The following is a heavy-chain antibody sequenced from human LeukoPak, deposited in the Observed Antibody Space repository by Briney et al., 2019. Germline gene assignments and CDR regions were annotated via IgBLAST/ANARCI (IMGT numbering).Heavy chain of an antibody. CDR1: GFTFSNAW. V-gene: IGHV3-15*01. CDR3: TTDYIQPPIYYYYGMDV. J-gene: IGHJ6*02. D-gene: IGHD5-18*01. Sequence: PGGSLRLSCAASGFTFSNAWMSWVRQAPGKGLEWVGRIKSKTDGGTTDYAAPVKGRFTISRDDSKNTLYLQMNSQKTEDTAVYYCTTDYIQPPIYYYYGMDVWGQGTTVTVSS. CDR2: IKSKTDGGTT.